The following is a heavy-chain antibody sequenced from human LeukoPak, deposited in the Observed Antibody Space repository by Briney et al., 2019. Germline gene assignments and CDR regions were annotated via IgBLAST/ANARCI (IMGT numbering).Heavy chain of an antibody. V-gene: IGHV1-18*01. D-gene: IGHD3-10*01. CDR3: ARCGVSLLRGVITPVVPFDP. Sequence: AASVKVSCKASGFTFTSFGITWVRQAPGQGLEWMGWINAYNGNTNYAQRLQGRVTMTTDTSTSTAYMELRSLRSDDTAVYYCARCGVSLLRGVITPVVPFDPWGQGTLVIVSS. CDR2: INAYNGNT. CDR1: GFTFTSFG. J-gene: IGHJ5*02.